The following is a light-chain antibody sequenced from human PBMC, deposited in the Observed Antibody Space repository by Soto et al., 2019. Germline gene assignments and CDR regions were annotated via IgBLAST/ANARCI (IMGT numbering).Light chain of an antibody. V-gene: IGLV1-40*01. Sequence: QSVLTQPPSVSGAPGQRVTISCTGKSSNIGSGYDVHWYQQLPGTAPKLLIYGNGNRPSGVPDRSSVSESGTSASLAITGLQAEDEADYYCQSYDSRLSGYVFGTGTKVTVL. CDR1: SSNIGSGYD. J-gene: IGLJ1*01. CDR3: QSYDSRLSGYV. CDR2: GNG.